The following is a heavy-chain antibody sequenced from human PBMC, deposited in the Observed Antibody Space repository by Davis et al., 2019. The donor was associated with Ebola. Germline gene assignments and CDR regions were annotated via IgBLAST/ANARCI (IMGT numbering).Heavy chain of an antibody. CDR2: IKTKTDEGIL. D-gene: IGHD1-26*01. CDR3: ATDEGGSRY. V-gene: IGHV3-15*07. Sequence: GESLKISCGASGFSFSNAWMNWVRLVPGKGLEWVGRIKTKTDEGILDYAEAVKGRFTMSRDDARNTMSLHMNGLKTEDTGVYYCATDEGGSRYWGQGSRVTVST. J-gene: IGHJ4*02. CDR1: GFSFSNAW.